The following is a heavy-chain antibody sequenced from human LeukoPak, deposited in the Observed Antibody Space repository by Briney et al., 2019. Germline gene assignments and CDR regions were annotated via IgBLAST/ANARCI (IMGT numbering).Heavy chain of an antibody. D-gene: IGHD3-3*01. V-gene: IGHV4-61*02. CDR1: GGSISSGSYY. CDR3: ARSFDDFWSGTQGYFDL. J-gene: IGHJ2*01. CDR2: IYTSGST. Sequence: SETLSLTCTVSGGSISSGSYYWSWMRQPAGVGLEWIGRIYTSGSTNYNPSLKSRVTISVDTSKNQFSLKLSSVTAADTAVYYCARSFDDFWSGTQGYFDLWGRGTLVTVSS.